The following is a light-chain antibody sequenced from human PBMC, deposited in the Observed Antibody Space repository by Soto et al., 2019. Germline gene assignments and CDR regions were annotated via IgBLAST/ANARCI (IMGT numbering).Light chain of an antibody. V-gene: IGLV2-14*01. Sequence: QSALTQPDSVSGSPGQSITISCTGTSSDVGGYNYVSWYQQHPGKAPKLMIYDVSNRPSGVSNRFSGSKSGNTAPLTISGLQAEDEADYYCSSYTSSSTSDYVFGTGTKVTVL. CDR2: DVS. CDR3: SSYTSSSTSDYV. J-gene: IGLJ1*01. CDR1: SSDVGGYNY.